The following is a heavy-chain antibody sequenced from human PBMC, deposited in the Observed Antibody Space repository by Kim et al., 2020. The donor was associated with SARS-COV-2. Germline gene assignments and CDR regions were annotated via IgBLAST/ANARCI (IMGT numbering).Heavy chain of an antibody. CDR1: GYTFTSYY. CDR2: INPSGGST. D-gene: IGHD4-17*01. V-gene: IGHV1-46*01. Sequence: ASVKVSCKASGYTFTSYYMHWVRQAPGQGLEWMGIINPSGGSTSYAQKFQGRVTMTRDTSTSTVYMELSSLRSEDTAVYYCATEQYGDYVLDYWGQGTLVTVSS. CDR3: ATEQYGDYVLDY. J-gene: IGHJ4*02.